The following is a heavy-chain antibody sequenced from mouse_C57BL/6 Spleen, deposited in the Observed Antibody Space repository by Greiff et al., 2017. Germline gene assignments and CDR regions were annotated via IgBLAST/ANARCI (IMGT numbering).Heavy chain of an antibody. CDR2: IDPSDSET. CDR3: ARVGNGNSWFAY. D-gene: IGHD2-1*01. Sequence: QVQLQQPGAELVRPGSSVKLSCKASGYTFTSYWMHWVKQRPIQGLEWIGNIDPSDSETHYNQKFKDKATLTVDKSSSTAYMQLSSLTSEDSAVYYCARVGNGNSWFAYWGQGTLVTVSA. J-gene: IGHJ3*01. V-gene: IGHV1-52*01. CDR1: GYTFTSYW.